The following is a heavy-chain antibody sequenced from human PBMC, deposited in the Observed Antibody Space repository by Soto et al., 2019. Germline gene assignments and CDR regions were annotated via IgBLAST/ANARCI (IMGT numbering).Heavy chain of an antibody. CDR2: ISSSSSYI. V-gene: IGHV3-21*01. D-gene: IGHD3-22*01. J-gene: IGHJ4*02. CDR3: ARDMIVVADFDY. CDR1: GFTFSSYS. Sequence: GGSLRLSCAASGFTFSSYSMNWVRQAPGKGLEWVSSISSSSSYIYYADSVKGRFTISRDNAKNSLYLQMNSLRAEDTAVYYCARDMIVVADFDYWGQGTLVTVSS.